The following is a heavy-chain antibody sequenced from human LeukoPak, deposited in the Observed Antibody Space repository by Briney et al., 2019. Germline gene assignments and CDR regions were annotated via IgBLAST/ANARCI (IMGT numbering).Heavy chain of an antibody. CDR1: GFTFSSYA. J-gene: IGHJ3*02. V-gene: IGHV3-23*01. CDR3: AKGDDYVWGSYRSYAFDI. D-gene: IGHD3-16*02. CDR2: ISGSGGST. Sequence: GGSLTLSCAASGFTFSSYAMSWVRQAPGKGLEWVSAISGSGGSTYYADSVKGRFTISRDNSKNTLYLQMNSLRAEDTAVYYCAKGDDYVWGSYRSYAFDIWGQGTMVTVSS.